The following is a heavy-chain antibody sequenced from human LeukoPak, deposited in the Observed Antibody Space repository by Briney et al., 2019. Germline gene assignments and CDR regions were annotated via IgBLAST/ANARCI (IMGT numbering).Heavy chain of an antibody. CDR3: ARDQGAFDI. J-gene: IGHJ3*02. V-gene: IGHV4-39*07. CDR1: GGSISSSSYY. Sequence: SETLSLTCTVSGGSISSSSYYWGWIRQPPGKGLEWIGSIYYSGSTYYNPSLKSRVTISVDTSKNQFSLKLSSVTAADTAVYHCARDQGAFDIWGQGTMVTVSS. CDR2: IYYSGST.